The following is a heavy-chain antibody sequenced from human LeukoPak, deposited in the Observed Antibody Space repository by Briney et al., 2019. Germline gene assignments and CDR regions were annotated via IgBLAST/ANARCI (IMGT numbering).Heavy chain of an antibody. D-gene: IGHD6-19*01. CDR1: GGTFSSYA. CDR2: IIPILGIA. Sequence: ASVKVSCKASGGTFSSYAISWVRQAPGQGLEWMGRIIPILGIANYAQKFQGRVTITADKSTGTAYMELSSLRSEDTAVYYCASLRYSSGLYNWFDPWGQGTLVTVSS. V-gene: IGHV1-69*04. J-gene: IGHJ5*02. CDR3: ASLRYSSGLYNWFDP.